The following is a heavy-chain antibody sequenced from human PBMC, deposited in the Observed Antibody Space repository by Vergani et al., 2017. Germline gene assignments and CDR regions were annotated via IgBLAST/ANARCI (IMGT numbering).Heavy chain of an antibody. CDR2: IWYDGNNK. CDR3: ARDLRLMYNRFDP. Sequence: QAQLVESGGGVVQPGESLRLSCETSGFTFSSYGMHWVRQAPGKGLEWVAVIWYDGNNKNYADSVKGRFTISRDNSKGTLYLQLNSLRAEDTAVYYCARDLRLMYNRFDPWGQGTLVTVSS. CDR1: GFTFSSYG. D-gene: IGHD3-16*01. J-gene: IGHJ5*02. V-gene: IGHV3-33*01.